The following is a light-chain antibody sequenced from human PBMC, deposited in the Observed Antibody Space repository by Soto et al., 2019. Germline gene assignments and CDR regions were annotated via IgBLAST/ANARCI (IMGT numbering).Light chain of an antibody. J-gene: IGKJ5*01. Sequence: IVLTLSPGTLSLSPGDGATLSCRAGRSINNNYLAWYQQKPGQAPRLLIYGASSRATGIPDRYSGSGSGTDFTLIISRLEPEDFALYYCQQYGSSVTFGQGTRLEIK. V-gene: IGKV3-20*01. CDR3: QQYGSSVT. CDR2: GAS. CDR1: RSINNNY.